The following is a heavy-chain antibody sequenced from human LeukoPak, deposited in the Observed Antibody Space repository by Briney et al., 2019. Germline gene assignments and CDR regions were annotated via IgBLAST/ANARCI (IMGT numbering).Heavy chain of an antibody. CDR2: IYYSGST. D-gene: IGHD4-23*01. CDR1: GGSISSSSYY. CDR3: ARHDYGGNSVSDYFDY. V-gene: IGHV4-39*01. Sequence: SETLSLTCTVSGGSISSSSYYWGWIRQPPGKGLEWIGSIYYSGSTYYNPSLKSRVTISVDTSKNQFSLKLSSVTAADTAVYYCARHDYGGNSVSDYFDYWGQGTLVIVSS. J-gene: IGHJ4*02.